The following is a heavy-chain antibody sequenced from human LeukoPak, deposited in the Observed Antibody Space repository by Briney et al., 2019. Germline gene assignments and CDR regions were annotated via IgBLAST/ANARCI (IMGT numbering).Heavy chain of an antibody. CDR1: GGSISSSNW. CDR3: ARVKHDVDTAMVLVYFDY. V-gene: IGHV4-4*02. Sequence: PSGTLSLTRAVSGGSISSSNWWSWVRQPPGKGLEWSGETYHSGSTNYNPSLKSRLTISVAKSKNQSSLKLSFVTAADTAVYYCARVKHDVDTAMVLVYFDYWGQGTLVTVSS. CDR2: TYHSGST. J-gene: IGHJ4*02. D-gene: IGHD5-18*01.